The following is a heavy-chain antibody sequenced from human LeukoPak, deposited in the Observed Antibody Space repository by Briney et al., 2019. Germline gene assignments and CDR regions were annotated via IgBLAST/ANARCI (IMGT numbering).Heavy chain of an antibody. D-gene: IGHD2-8*01. CDR3: ARLVLHCTGVCYASFDY. J-gene: IGHJ4*02. CDR1: GGSLSGYY. Sequence: PSETLSLTCAVYGGSLSGYYWGWIRQPPGKGLEWIGEINHTGSTNYNPSLKSRVTISVDTSKNHFSLKLSSVTAADTALYYCARLVLHCTGVCYASFDYWGQGTLVTVSS. V-gene: IGHV4-34*01. CDR2: INHTGST.